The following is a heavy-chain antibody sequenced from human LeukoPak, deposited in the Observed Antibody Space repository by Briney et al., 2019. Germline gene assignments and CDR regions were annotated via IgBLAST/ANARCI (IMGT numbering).Heavy chain of an antibody. V-gene: IGHV3-66*01. CDR3: ASTYYSNHHGMDV. J-gene: IGHJ6*02. D-gene: IGHD4-4*01. CDR2: IYSGGSK. CDR1: GFTVSSNY. Sequence: GGSLRLSCAASGFTVSSNYMSWVRQAPGKGLEWVSVIYSGGSKYYADSVKGRFTISRDNSKNTLYLQMNSLRAEDTAVYYCASTYYSNHHGMDVWGQGATVTVSS.